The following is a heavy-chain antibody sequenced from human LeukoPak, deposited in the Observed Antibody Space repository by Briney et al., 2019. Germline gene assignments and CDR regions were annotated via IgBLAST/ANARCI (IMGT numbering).Heavy chain of an antibody. V-gene: IGHV3-7*01. CDR3: ARVDRYSGSYFDY. J-gene: IGHJ4*02. CDR2: IKQDGSEK. D-gene: IGHD1-26*01. CDR1: GFTFSSYW. Sequence: PGGSLRLSCAASGFTFSSYWMSWVRQAPGKGLEWVANIKQDGSEKYYADSVKGRFTISRDNAKNSLYLQMNSLRAEDTAVYYCARVDRYSGSYFDYWGQGTLVTVSS.